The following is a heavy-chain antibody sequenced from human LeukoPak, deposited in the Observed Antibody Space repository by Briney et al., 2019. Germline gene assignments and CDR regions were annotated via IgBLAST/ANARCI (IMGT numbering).Heavy chain of an antibody. V-gene: IGHV1-2*02. Sequence: ASVKVSCKASGYTFTGYYMHWVRQAPGQGLEWMGWINPNSGGTNYAQKFQGRVTMTRDTSISTAYMELSRLRSDDTAVYYCARDFPQLLWFGDGVAYNWFDPWGQGTLVTVSS. D-gene: IGHD3-10*01. CDR1: GYTFTGYY. CDR2: INPNSGGT. CDR3: ARDFPQLLWFGDGVAYNWFDP. J-gene: IGHJ5*02.